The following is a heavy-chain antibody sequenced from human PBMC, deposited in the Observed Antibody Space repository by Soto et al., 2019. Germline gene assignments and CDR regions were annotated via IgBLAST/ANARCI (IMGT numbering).Heavy chain of an antibody. V-gene: IGHV4-31*08. Sequence: LTCTVSGGSISRAGYNWSWIRQHPGKGLEWIGYIYYSGSTYYNPSLKSRVTISVDTSKNQFSLKLSSVTAADTAVYYCALTETMVRGVILDYWGQGTLVTVS. D-gene: IGHD3-10*01. CDR1: GGSISRAGYN. J-gene: IGHJ4*02. CDR2: IYYSGST. CDR3: ALTETMVRGVILDY.